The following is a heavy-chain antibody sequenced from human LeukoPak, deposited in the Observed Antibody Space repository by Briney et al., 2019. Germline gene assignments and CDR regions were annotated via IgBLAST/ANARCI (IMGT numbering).Heavy chain of an antibody. D-gene: IGHD6-19*01. Sequence: GSLRLSCAASGITFSSYSLNWVRQAPGKGLEWVSSLSRGGDYTYSEDSVKGRFTISRDNAKDSLYLQLNSLRAEDTAVYYCARDLMAVAGTGFDYWGQGALVTVSS. CDR3: ARDLMAVAGTGFDY. CDR1: GITFSSYS. CDR2: LSRGGDYT. J-gene: IGHJ4*02. V-gene: IGHV3-21*01.